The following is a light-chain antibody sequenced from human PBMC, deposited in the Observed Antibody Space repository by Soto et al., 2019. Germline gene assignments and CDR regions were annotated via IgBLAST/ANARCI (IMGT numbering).Light chain of an antibody. Sequence: QSVLTQSSSASASLGSSVKLTCTLSSGHSSYIIAWHQQQPGKAPRYLMKLEGSGSYNKGSGVPDRFSGSSSGADRCLTISNLQFEDEADYYCETWDSKTPLFGGGTKVTVL. CDR3: ETWDSKTPL. V-gene: IGLV4-60*02. CDR2: LEGSGSY. J-gene: IGLJ2*01. CDR1: SGHSSYI.